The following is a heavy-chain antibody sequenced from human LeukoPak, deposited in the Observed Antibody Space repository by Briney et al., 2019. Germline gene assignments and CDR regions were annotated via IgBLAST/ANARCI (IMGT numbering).Heavy chain of an antibody. V-gene: IGHV1-2*02. Sequence: ASVKVSCKASGYTFTGYYMHWVRQAPGQGLEWMGWVNPDYGGTNYAQKFQVRVTMTRDTSISTAYMELNRLRSDGTAVYYCARSPVVGPTTYTFDYWGQGALVTVSS. CDR3: ARSPVVGPTTYTFDY. CDR2: VNPDYGGT. D-gene: IGHD1-26*01. CDR1: GYTFTGYY. J-gene: IGHJ4*02.